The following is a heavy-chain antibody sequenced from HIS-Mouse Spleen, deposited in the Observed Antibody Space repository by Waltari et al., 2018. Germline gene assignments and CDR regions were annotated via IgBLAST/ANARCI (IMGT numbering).Heavy chain of an antibody. CDR3: AREIPYSSSWYDWYFDL. Sequence: QLQLQESGPGLVKPSETLSLTCTVSGGSISSSSYYWGWIRQPPGKGLEWIGSIYYSGCTYSNPSLNSLVTISVDTSKNQFSLKLSSVTAADTAVYYCAREIPYSSSWYDWYFDLWGRGTLVTVSS. CDR1: GGSISSSSYY. CDR2: IYYSGCT. D-gene: IGHD6-13*01. J-gene: IGHJ2*01. V-gene: IGHV4-39*07.